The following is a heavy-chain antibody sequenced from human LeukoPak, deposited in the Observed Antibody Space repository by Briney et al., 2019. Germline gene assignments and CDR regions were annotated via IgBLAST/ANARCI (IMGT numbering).Heavy chain of an antibody. Sequence: PGGSLRLSCAAAGXTFSSYAMTWVRQAPGEGLEWVSSISGSRLDTYYTASVKGRFTITRDNSKNMLYLEMNSLRAEDTAVYYCAKRIEDYLDYWGQGTLVTVSS. CDR2: ISGSRLDT. J-gene: IGHJ4*02. D-gene: IGHD2/OR15-2a*01. CDR3: AKRIEDYLDY. V-gene: IGHV3-23*01. CDR1: GXTFSSYA.